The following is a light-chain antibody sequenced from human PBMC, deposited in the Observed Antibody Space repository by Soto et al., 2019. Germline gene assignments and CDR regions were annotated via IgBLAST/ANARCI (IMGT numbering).Light chain of an antibody. J-gene: IGLJ3*02. V-gene: IGLV2-8*01. Sequence: QSALTQPPSASGSPGQSVTISCTGSSSDVGGYTEVSWYQQHPVITPRLMIYAVSNRPLGVPDRFSGSKSVNTASLTVSGLEAQDEADYYCSSYLVYNKLGVFGVRTKLTVL. CDR1: SSDVGGYTE. CDR3: SSYLVYNKLGV. CDR2: AVS.